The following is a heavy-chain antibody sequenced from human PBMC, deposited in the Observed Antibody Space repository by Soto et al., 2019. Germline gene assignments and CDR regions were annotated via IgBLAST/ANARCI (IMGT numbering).Heavy chain of an antibody. CDR1: GFTFSSYS. J-gene: IGHJ5*02. CDR3: ARSRGSGSPNWFDP. Sequence: EVQLVESGGGLVKPGGSLRLSCAASGFTFSSYSMNWVRQAPGKGLEWVSSISSSSSYIYYADSVKGRFTISRDNAKNSLYQQMNSLRAEDTAVYYCARSRGSGSPNWFDPWGQGTLVTVSS. CDR2: ISSSSSYI. V-gene: IGHV3-21*01. D-gene: IGHD3-10*01.